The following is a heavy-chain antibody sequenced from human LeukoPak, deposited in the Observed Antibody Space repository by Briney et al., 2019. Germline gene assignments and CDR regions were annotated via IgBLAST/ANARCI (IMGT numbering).Heavy chain of an antibody. V-gene: IGHV3-23*01. D-gene: IGHD2-15*01. CDR3: AKDSPRYCSGGSCFPDAFDI. CDR1: GFTFSSYG. Sequence: GGSLRLSCAASGFTFSSYGMSWVRQAPGKGLEWVSAIRGSGGTTFYADSVKGRFTISRDNSKNTLYLQMNSLRAEDTAVYYCAKDSPRYCSGGSCFPDAFDIWGQGTMVTVSS. CDR2: IRGSGGTT. J-gene: IGHJ3*02.